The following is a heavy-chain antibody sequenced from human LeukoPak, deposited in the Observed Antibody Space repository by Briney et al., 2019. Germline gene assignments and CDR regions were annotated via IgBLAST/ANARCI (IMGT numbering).Heavy chain of an antibody. J-gene: IGHJ4*02. V-gene: IGHV3-7*01. CDR3: WPGGRASDY. Sequence: PGGSLRLSCAASRFTFSNYWMNWVRQAPGKALEWVANIKEDGSETYYMDSVKGRFTISRDNAKNSLYLQMNSLRAEDTAVYYCWPGGRASDYWGQGTLVTVSS. CDR1: RFTFSNYW. D-gene: IGHD3-16*01. CDR2: IKEDGSET.